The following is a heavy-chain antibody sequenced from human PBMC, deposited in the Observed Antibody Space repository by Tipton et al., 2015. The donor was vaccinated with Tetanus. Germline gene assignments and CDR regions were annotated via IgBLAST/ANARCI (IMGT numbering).Heavy chain of an antibody. D-gene: IGHD3-9*01. CDR3: AKRLGSPNHYFDY. Sequence: SGFTFSIYGMSWARQAPGKGLEWVARIISSGGTTNYADSVKGRFTISRDNSKNTLYLQMNSLRAEDTALYYCAKRLGSPNHYFDYWGQGTLVTVSS. J-gene: IGHJ4*02. CDR1: GFTFSIYG. V-gene: IGHV3-23*01. CDR2: IISSGGTT.